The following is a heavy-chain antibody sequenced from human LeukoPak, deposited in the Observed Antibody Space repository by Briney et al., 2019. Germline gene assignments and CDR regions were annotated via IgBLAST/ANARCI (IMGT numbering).Heavy chain of an antibody. D-gene: IGHD3-22*01. J-gene: IGHJ4*02. V-gene: IGHV3-15*01. CDR1: GFTFNHAW. Sequence: GGSLRLSCAASGFTFNHAWMNWVRQAPGKGLEWVGRIKSKTDGATTEYAAPVKGRFTISRDDSKNTLYLQMNSLKTEDTAVYYCTTVGSSRYYYYFDYWGQGSLVTVSP. CDR2: IKSKTDGATT. CDR3: TTVGSSRYYYYFDY.